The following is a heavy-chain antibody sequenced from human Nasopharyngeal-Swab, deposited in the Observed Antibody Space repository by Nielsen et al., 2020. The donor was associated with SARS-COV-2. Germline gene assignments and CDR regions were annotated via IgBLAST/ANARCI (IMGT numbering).Heavy chain of an antibody. J-gene: IGHJ6*03. Sequence: GASLKISCAASGFTFSSYAMSWVRQAPGKGLEWVSAISGSGGSTYYADSVKGRFTISRDNSKNTLYLQMNSLRAEDTAVYYCAKEEVSTTGTRDYYYYYMDVWGKGTTVTVSS. D-gene: IGHD1-1*01. CDR3: AKEEVSTTGTRDYYYYYMDV. CDR1: GFTFSSYA. CDR2: ISGSGGST. V-gene: IGHV3-23*01.